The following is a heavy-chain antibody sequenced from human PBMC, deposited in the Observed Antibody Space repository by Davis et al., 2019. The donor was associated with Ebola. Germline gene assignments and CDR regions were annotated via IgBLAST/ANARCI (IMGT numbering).Heavy chain of an antibody. Sequence: MPGGSLRLSCAVSGGSISSSNWWRWVRQPPGKGLEWIGEIYHSGSTNYNPSLKSRVTISVDKSKNQFSLKLSSVTAADTAVYYCARRVAIGYCSSTSCYDAFDIWGQGTMVTVSS. J-gene: IGHJ3*02. CDR2: IYHSGST. D-gene: IGHD2-2*01. V-gene: IGHV4-4*02. CDR3: ARRVAIGYCSSTSCYDAFDI. CDR1: GGSISSSNW.